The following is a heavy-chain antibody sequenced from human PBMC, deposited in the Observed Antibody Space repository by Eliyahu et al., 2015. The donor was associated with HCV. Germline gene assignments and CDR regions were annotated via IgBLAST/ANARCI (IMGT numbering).Heavy chain of an antibody. CDR3: VRHTEHPS. V-gene: IGHV4-59*08. CDR2: IHYSGST. D-gene: IGHD1-26*01. J-gene: IGHJ4*02. Sequence: QVLLQESGPGLVKPSETLSLTCTASGGSISSYYWSWIRQPPGKGLEWIAYIHYSGSTNYNPSLKSRVTILLDTSKNHFSLNLTSVTAADTAVYYCVRHTEHPSWGQGILVTVSS. CDR1: GGSISSYY.